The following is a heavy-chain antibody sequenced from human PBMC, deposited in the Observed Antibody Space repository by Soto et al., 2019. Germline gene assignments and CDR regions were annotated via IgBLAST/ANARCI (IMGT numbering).Heavy chain of an antibody. J-gene: IGHJ6*02. CDR2: TIPMFGTP. CDR3: ARPLRDRNYYYGMAV. CDR1: GGTFSKYA. Sequence: QVQLVQSGAEMQQPGASVRVSCKASGGTFSKYAFSWVRQAPGQGLEWLGGTIPMFGTPNYAQKFQGRGAISADELTATVYMELSSLRSDDTAVYFCARPLRDRNYYYGMAVWGQGTTVTVSS. V-gene: IGHV1-69*01. D-gene: IGHD3-22*01.